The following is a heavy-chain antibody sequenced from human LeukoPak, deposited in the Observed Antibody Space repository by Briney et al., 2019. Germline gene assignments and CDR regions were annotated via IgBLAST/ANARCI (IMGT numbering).Heavy chain of an antibody. J-gene: IGHJ5*02. CDR3: ARDNCAGGSCYSGFSWFDP. Sequence: ASVKVSCKASGYTFTGYYMHWVRQAPGQGLEWMGWINPNSGGTNYAQKFQGRVTMTRDTSISTAYMELSGLKSDDTAVYYCARDNCAGGSCYSGFSWFDPWGQGTLVTVSS. CDR2: INPNSGGT. D-gene: IGHD2-15*01. CDR1: GYTFTGYY. V-gene: IGHV1-2*02.